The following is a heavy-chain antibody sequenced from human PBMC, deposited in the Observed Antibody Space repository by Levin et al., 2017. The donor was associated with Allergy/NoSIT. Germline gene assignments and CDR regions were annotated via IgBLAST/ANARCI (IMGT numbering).Heavy chain of an antibody. CDR1: GGTFSSYA. V-gene: IGHV1-69*13. J-gene: IGHJ6*02. Sequence: SVKVSCKASGGTFSSYAISWVRQAPGQGLEWMGGIIPIFGTANYAQKFQGRVTITADESTSTAYMELSSLRSEDTAVYYCARCGGSDTAMVTRFNYDGMDVWGQGTTVTVSS. D-gene: IGHD5-18*01. CDR3: ARCGGSDTAMVTRFNYDGMDV. CDR2: IIPIFGTA.